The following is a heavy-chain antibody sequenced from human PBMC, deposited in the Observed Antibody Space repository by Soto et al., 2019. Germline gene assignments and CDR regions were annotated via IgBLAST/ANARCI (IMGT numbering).Heavy chain of an antibody. CDR1: GYTLTELS. Sequence: VKVSCKVSGYTLTELSMHWVRQAPGKGLEWMGGFDPEDADTIYAQKFQGRVTMTEDTSTDTAYMELSNLRSEDTAVYYCATLKSDLGLSGNYFNYFDYWGQGTLVTVSS. CDR2: FDPEDADT. D-gene: IGHD3-10*01. CDR3: ATLKSDLGLSGNYFNYFDY. V-gene: IGHV1-24*01. J-gene: IGHJ4*02.